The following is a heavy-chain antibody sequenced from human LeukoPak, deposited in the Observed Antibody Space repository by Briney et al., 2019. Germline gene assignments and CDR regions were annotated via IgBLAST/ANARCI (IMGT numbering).Heavy chain of an antibody. CDR3: ARVKAGILTGYYYDY. Sequence: SSQTLSLTCAVSGGSISSGGYSWSWIRQPPGKGLEWIGYIYHSGSTYYNPSLKSRVTISVDRSKNQFSLKLSSVTAADTAVYYCARVKAGILTGYYYDYWGQGTLVTVSS. D-gene: IGHD3-9*01. CDR1: GGSISSGGYS. V-gene: IGHV4-30-2*01. J-gene: IGHJ4*02. CDR2: IYHSGST.